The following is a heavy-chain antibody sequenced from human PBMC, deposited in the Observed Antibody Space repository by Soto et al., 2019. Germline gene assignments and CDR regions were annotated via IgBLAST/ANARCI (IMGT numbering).Heavy chain of an antibody. Sequence: QVQLQESGPGLVKPSETLSLTCTVSGGSISTYYWSWIRQPPGKGLEWIGYIYYIGSTNYDPSLTSRVPLSVAPSTTQFSLGLSSVTAADTAVYYCARQYCSATSCYPDYWGQGTLVTVSS. CDR3: ARQYCSATSCYPDY. CDR1: GGSISTYY. D-gene: IGHD2-2*01. J-gene: IGHJ4*02. V-gene: IGHV4-59*08. CDR2: IYYIGST.